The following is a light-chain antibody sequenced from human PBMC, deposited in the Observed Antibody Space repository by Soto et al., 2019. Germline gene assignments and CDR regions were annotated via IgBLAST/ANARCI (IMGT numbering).Light chain of an antibody. J-gene: IGLJ1*01. CDR2: EVS. CDR3: SSYTGGNPSYV. CDR1: SSDVGGYNY. Sequence: QSALTQPASVSGSPGQSITISCTGTSSDVGGYNYVSWYQQHPGKAPKLMIYEVSNRPSGVSNRFSGSKSGNTASLTISGSQAEDEADYYCSSYTGGNPSYVFGTGTKVTVL. V-gene: IGLV2-14*01.